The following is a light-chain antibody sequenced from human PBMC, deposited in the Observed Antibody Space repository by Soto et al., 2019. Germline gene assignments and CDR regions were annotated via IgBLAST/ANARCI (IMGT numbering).Light chain of an antibody. CDR2: GAS. CDR1: QSVHNNY. J-gene: IGKJ2*01. V-gene: IGKV3-20*01. Sequence: EIVLTQSPGTLSLSPGERVTLSCRASQSVHNNYLAWYQQKPGQAPRLLIYGASTRATGISDRFSGSGSGTDFTLTISRLDPEDVVVFYCHLYNRSPYNFGQGTKLEIK. CDR3: HLYNRSPYN.